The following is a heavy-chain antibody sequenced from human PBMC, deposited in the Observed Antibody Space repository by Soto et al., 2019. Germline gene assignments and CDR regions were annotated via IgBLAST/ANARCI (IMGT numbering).Heavy chain of an antibody. D-gene: IGHD3-9*01. CDR2: IYWDDDK. J-gene: IGHJ5*02. CDR1: GFSLSTIGVG. V-gene: IGHV2-5*02. CDR3: AHAWGYDILTGYYPNWFDP. Sequence: QITLKESGPTLVKPTQTLTLTCTFSGFSLSTIGVGVGWIRQPPGKALEWLALIYWDDDKRYSPSLKSRLTITKDTSKNQVVLTMTNMDPVDTATYYCAHAWGYDILTGYYPNWFDPWGQGTLVTVSS.